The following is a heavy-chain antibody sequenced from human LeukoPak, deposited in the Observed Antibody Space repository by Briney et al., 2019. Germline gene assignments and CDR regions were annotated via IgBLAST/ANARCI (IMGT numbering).Heavy chain of an antibody. CDR3: ARHTGGIVGATWRGVFDY. J-gene: IGHJ4*02. D-gene: IGHD1-26*01. Sequence: GASVKVSCKVSGYTLTELSMHWVRQAPGKGLEWMGGFDPEDGETIYAQKFQGRVTMTEDTSTDTAYMELSSLRSEDTAVYYCARHTGGIVGATWRGVFDYWGQGTLVTVSS. CDR1: GYTLTELS. CDR2: FDPEDGET. V-gene: IGHV1-24*01.